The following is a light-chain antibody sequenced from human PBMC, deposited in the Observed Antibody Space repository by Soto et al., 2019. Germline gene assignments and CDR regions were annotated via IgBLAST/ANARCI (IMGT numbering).Light chain of an antibody. V-gene: IGLV2-11*01. J-gene: IGLJ2*01. Sequence: QSALTQPRSVSGSPGQSVTISCTATSSDVGDYNYVSWYQHHPGKAPRFMIYDVNKRPLGVPDRFSGSRSGNTASLTISGLQAEDEADYYCCSYAGTYTFVLFGGGTQLTVL. CDR3: CSYAGTYTFVL. CDR1: SSDVGDYNY. CDR2: DVN.